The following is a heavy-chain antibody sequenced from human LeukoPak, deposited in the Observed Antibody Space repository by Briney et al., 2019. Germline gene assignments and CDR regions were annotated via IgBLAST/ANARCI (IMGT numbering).Heavy chain of an antibody. Sequence: PGGSLRLSCAASGFTFSSYAMHWVRQAPGKGLEYVSAISSNGGSTYYANSVKGRFTISRDNSKNTLYLQMGSLRAEDMAVYYCARGQDYGDFYNWFDPWGQGTLVTVSS. J-gene: IGHJ5*02. CDR1: GFTFSSYA. CDR2: ISSNGGST. V-gene: IGHV3-64*01. CDR3: ARGQDYGDFYNWFDP. D-gene: IGHD4-17*01.